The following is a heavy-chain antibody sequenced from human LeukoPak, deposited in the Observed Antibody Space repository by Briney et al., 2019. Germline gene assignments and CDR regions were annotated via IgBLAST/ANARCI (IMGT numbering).Heavy chain of an antibody. CDR2: ISSSGSTI. CDR3: ARGDDYGDSLAAY. CDR1: GFTFSSYE. Sequence: PGGSLRLSCAASGFTFSSYEMNWVREAPGKGLEWVSYISSSGSTIYYADSVKGRFTISRDNAKNSLYLQMNSLSAEDTAVYYCARGDDYGDSLAAYWGQGTLVTVSS. V-gene: IGHV3-48*03. D-gene: IGHD4-17*01. J-gene: IGHJ4*02.